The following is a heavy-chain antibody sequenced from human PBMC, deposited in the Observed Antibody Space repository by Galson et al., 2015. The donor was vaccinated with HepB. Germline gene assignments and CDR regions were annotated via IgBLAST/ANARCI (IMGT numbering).Heavy chain of an antibody. V-gene: IGHV3-15*01. CDR2: IKSKTDGGTT. CDR1: GFAFNNAR. D-gene: IGHD2-2*01. Sequence: SLRLSCAASGFAFNNARMNWVRQAPGKGLEWVGRIKSKTDGGTTEYAAPVKGRFTISRDDSRITLYLQMHSLKTDDTAVYYCTTDVYFSSYWSWLDPWGQGTLVTVSS. CDR3: TTDVYFSSYWSWLDP. J-gene: IGHJ5*02.